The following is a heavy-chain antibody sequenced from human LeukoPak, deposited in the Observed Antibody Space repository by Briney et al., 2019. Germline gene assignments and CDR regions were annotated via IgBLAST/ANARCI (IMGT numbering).Heavy chain of an antibody. D-gene: IGHD3-22*01. J-gene: IGHJ6*02. V-gene: IGHV1-2*02. CDR2: INPNSGGT. CDR3: AEAVRGYYYDSSGYLMNYYGMDV. Sequence: GASVKVSCKASGYTFTSYGISWVRQAPGQGLEWMGWINPNSGGTNYAQKFQGRVTMTRDTSISTAYMELSRLRSDDTAVYYCAEAVRGYYYDSSGYLMNYYGMDVWGQGTTVTVSS. CDR1: GYTFTSYG.